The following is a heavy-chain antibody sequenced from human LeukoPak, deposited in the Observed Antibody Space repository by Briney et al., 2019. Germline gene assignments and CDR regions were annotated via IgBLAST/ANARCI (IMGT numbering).Heavy chain of an antibody. J-gene: IGHJ4*02. V-gene: IGHV4-4*07. CDR2: IYNSGNT. Sequence: SETLSLTCTVSSGSISSYYWSWIRQPAGKGLEWIGRIYNSGNTNYNPSLKSRVTMSVDTSKNQFSLKLSFVTAADTAVYFCARDGYSFGSHFDYWGQGTLVTVSS. CDR1: SGSISSYY. D-gene: IGHD5-18*01. CDR3: ARDGYSFGSHFDY.